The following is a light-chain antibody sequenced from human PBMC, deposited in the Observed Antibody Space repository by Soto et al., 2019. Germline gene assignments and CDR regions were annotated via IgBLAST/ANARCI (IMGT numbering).Light chain of an antibody. V-gene: IGKV1-39*01. CDR1: QDISNY. CDR3: QQSYSTPRD. J-gene: IGKJ5*01. CDR2: AAS. Sequence: DIQMTQSPSSLSASVVDRVTVSFQASQDISNYLNWYQQKPGRAPKLLIYAASSLQSGVPSRFSGSGSGTDFILTISSLQPEDFATYYCQQSYSTPRDFGQGTRLEIK.